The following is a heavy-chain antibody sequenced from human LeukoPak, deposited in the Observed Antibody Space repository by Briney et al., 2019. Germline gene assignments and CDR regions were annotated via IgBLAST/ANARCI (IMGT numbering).Heavy chain of an antibody. CDR3: ARHVVPAAMYYYYYMDV. J-gene: IGHJ6*03. CDR1: GFTFSSYG. D-gene: IGHD2-2*01. V-gene: IGHV3-30*02. CDR2: IRYDGSNK. Sequence: QPGGSLRLSCAASGFTFSSYGMHWVRQAPGKGLEWVAFIRYDGSNKYYADSVKGRFTISRDNSKNTLYLQMNSLRAEDTAVYYCARHVVPAAMYYYYYMDVWGKGTTVTVSS.